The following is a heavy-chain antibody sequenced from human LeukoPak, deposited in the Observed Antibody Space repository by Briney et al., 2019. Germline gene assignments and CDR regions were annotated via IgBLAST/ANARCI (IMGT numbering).Heavy chain of an antibody. CDR3: VTLTTAVSEHAFGL. Sequence: GGSLRLSCAASGFTFSSYWVHWVRQAAGKGLLWVSRINSDGTSTSHADFVKGRFSISRDNAKNTVSLQMNSLRAEDTAVYYCVTLTTAVSEHAFGLWGQGTMVTVSS. CDR1: GFTFSSYW. CDR2: INSDGTST. D-gene: IGHD4-23*01. V-gene: IGHV3-74*01. J-gene: IGHJ3*01.